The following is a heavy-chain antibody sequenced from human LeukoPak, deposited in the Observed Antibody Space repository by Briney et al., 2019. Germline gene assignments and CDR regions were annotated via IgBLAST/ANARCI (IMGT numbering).Heavy chain of an antibody. D-gene: IGHD6-19*01. CDR3: ASSPSSGWYGGNWFDP. CDR2: IYHSGTT. CDR1: GGSISSGGYY. V-gene: IGHV4-30-2*01. Sequence: SETLSLTCTVSGGSISSGGYYWSWVRQPPGKGLEWIGYIYHSGTTYYTPSLKSRVTISLDRSKNQFSLKLSSVTAEDTAVYYCASSPSSGWYGGNWFDPWGQGTLVTVSS. J-gene: IGHJ5*02.